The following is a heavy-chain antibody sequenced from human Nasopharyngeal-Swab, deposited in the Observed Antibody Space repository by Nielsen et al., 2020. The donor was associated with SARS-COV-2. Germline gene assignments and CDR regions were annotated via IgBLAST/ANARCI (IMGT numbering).Heavy chain of an antibody. CDR3: ARGGGYSYGTWVWFDP. J-gene: IGHJ5*02. D-gene: IGHD5-18*01. CDR2: IYYSGST. V-gene: IGHV4-31*02. Sequence: RQAPGKGLEWIGYIYYSGSTYYNPSLKSRVTMSVDTSKNQFSLKLSSVTAADTAAYYHARGGGYSYGTWVWFDPWGQGTLVTVSS.